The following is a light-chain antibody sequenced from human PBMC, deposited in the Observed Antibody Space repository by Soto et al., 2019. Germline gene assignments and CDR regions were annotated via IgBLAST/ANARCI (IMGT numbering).Light chain of an antibody. CDR3: SSYTSSSTYV. CDR2: DVS. J-gene: IGLJ1*01. Sequence: QSALTQPASVSGSLGQSSTISCTGTSSDVGGYNYVSWYQQHPGKAPKLMSYDVSNRPSGVSNRFSGSKSGNTASLTISGLQAEDEADYYCSSYTSSSTYVFGTGTKLTVL. V-gene: IGLV2-14*01. CDR1: SSDVGGYNY.